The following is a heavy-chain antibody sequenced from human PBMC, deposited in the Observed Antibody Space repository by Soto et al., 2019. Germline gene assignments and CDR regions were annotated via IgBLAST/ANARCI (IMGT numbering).Heavy chain of an antibody. D-gene: IGHD2-2*01. CDR1: GGSISSSNW. Sequence: SETLSLTCPVSGGSISSSNWWSWVRQPPGKGLEWIGEIYHSGSTNYNPSLKSRVTISVDKSKNQFSLKLSSVAAADTAVYYCASLPATSDFDYWGQGTLVTVS. J-gene: IGHJ4*02. CDR3: ASLPATSDFDY. V-gene: IGHV4-4*02. CDR2: IYHSGST.